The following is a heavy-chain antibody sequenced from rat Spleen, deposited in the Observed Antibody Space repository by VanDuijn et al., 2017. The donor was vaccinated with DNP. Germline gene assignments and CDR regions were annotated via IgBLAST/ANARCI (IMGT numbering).Heavy chain of an antibody. Sequence: QVQLKESGPGMVQPSQTLSLTCTVSGFSLSDCSAHWVRQPPGKVLEWNAAISSGGVTFYNSALKSRLSISRDMSKNQVFLRMNSLQTEDTAIYYCSRYGEYTALDAWGQGTSVTVSS. CDR3: SRYGEYTALDA. V-gene: IGHV2-19*01. CDR2: ISSGGVT. D-gene: IGHD1-11*01. J-gene: IGHJ4*01. CDR1: GFSLSDCS.